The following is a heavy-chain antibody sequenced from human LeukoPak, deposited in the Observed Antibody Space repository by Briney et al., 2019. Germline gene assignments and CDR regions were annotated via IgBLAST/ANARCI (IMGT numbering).Heavy chain of an antibody. CDR3: ARDGKWLRWGGAFDL. D-gene: IGHD5-12*01. CDR2: IKYDGTEK. CDR1: GFTFGSYW. J-gene: IGHJ3*01. Sequence: GGSLRLSCAASGFTFGSYWMSWVRQAPGKGLEWVANIKYDGTEKDYVDSVKGRFTISRDNAKNSLYLQMNSLRAEDTAVYYCARDGKWLRWGGAFDLWGQGTMVTVSS. V-gene: IGHV3-7*01.